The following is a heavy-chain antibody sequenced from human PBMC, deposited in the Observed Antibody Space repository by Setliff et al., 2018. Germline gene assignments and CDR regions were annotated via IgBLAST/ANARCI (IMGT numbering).Heavy chain of an antibody. D-gene: IGHD3-10*01. V-gene: IGHV1-8*02. J-gene: IGHJ5*02. Sequence: ASVKVSCKASGYTFTTYAMNWVRQATGQGLEWMGWMNPNSGNTGYARKFQGRVTMTRNTSISTAYMELSSLRSEDTAVYYCARAELLWFGGFDPWGQGTLVTVSS. CDR1: GYTFTTYA. CDR2: MNPNSGNT. CDR3: ARAELLWFGGFDP.